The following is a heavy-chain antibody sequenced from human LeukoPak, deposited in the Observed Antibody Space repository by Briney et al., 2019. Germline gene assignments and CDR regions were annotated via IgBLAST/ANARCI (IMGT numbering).Heavy chain of an antibody. Sequence: GGSLRLSCAASGFTFSSYSMNWVRQAPGKGLEWVSSISSSSSYIYYADSVKGRFTISRDNAKNSLYLQMNSLRAEDTAVYYCAKIRGGFGELYRYFDYWGQGTLVTVSS. D-gene: IGHD3-10*01. J-gene: IGHJ4*02. CDR1: GFTFSSYS. V-gene: IGHV3-21*04. CDR3: AKIRGGFGELYRYFDY. CDR2: ISSSSSYI.